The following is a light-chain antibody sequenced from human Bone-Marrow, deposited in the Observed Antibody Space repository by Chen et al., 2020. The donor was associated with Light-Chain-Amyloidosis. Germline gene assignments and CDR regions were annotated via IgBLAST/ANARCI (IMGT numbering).Light chain of an antibody. Sequence: DIVMTQSPLSLPVTPGEPASISCRSSQSLLHSNGYNYLDWYLQKPVQSPQLLIYLGSNRASGVPDRFSGSGSGTGFTLKISRVEAEDVGIYYCMQALQTPYTFGQGTKLEIK. CDR2: LGS. J-gene: IGKJ2*01. CDR3: MQALQTPYT. CDR1: QSLLHSNGYNY. V-gene: IGKV2-28*01.